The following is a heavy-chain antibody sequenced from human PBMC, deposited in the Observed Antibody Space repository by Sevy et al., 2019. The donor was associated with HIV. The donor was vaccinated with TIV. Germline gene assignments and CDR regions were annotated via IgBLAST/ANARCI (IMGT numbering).Heavy chain of an antibody. D-gene: IGHD2-21*02. Sequence: GGSLRLSCAASGFNFNIYSMNWVRQAPGKGLEWVSSISGSSSYIFYADSVKGRFTISRDNAKNPLYLQMNGLRAEDTAVYYCARGRGDPRADCFDYWGQGTLVTVSS. CDR2: ISGSSSYI. J-gene: IGHJ4*02. CDR1: GFNFNIYS. V-gene: IGHV3-21*01. CDR3: ARGRGDPRADCFDY.